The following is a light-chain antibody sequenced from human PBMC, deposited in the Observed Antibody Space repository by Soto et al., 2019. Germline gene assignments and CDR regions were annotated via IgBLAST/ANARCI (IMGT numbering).Light chain of an antibody. Sequence: QSALTQPPSASGSPGQSVTISCTGTSSDVGGYNYVSWFRQHPGKAPKLMIYEVTKRPSGVPDRFSGSKPGNTASLTVSGLQAEDEADYYCISYAGSNNFVVFGGGTKLTVL. J-gene: IGLJ2*01. V-gene: IGLV2-8*01. CDR3: ISYAGSNNFVV. CDR2: EVT. CDR1: SSDVGGYNY.